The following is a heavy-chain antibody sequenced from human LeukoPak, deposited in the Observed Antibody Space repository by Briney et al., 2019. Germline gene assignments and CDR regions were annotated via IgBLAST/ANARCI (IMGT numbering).Heavy chain of an antibody. V-gene: IGHV1-24*01. CDR1: GYTLTELS. D-gene: IGHD1-26*01. CDR2: FDPEDGET. J-gene: IGHJ4*02. CDR3: ARGYNGIVGATTAAY. Sequence: ASVKVSCKVSGYTLTELSMHWVRQAPGKGLEWMGGFDPEDGETIYAQKFQGRVTMTEDTSTDTAYVELSSLRSEDTAVYYCARGYNGIVGATTAAYWGQGTLVTVSS.